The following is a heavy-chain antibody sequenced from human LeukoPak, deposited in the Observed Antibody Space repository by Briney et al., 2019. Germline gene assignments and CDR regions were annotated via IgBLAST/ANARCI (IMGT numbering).Heavy chain of an antibody. CDR2: IHYSGST. J-gene: IGHJ5*02. D-gene: IGHD2-2*01. CDR1: GGSISSYY. Sequence: SETLSLTCTVSGGSISSYYWSWIRQSPGKGLEWIGYIHYSGSTNCNPSLKSRVTISVDTSKNQFSLKLSSVTAADTAVYYCARGPVVVPAAMRVRWFDPWGQGTLVTVSS. CDR3: ARGPVVVPAAMRVRWFDP. V-gene: IGHV4-59*12.